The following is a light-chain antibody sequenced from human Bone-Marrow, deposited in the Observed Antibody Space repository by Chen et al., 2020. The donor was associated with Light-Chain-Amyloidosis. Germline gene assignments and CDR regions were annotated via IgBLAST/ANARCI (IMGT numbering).Light chain of an antibody. Sequence: SYVLTQPSPASAAPGQTATIASGGNNIGTTSVHWYQQTPGQAPLLVVYDDSDRPSGIPERLSGSNSGNTATLTISRVEAGDEADYYCQVWDRSSDRPVFGGGTKLTVL. V-gene: IGLV3-21*02. CDR1: NIGTTS. CDR3: QVWDRSSDRPV. J-gene: IGLJ3*02. CDR2: DDS.